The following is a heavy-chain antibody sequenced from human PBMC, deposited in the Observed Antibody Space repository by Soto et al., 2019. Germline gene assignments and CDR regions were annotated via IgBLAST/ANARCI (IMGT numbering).Heavy chain of an antibody. D-gene: IGHD7-27*01. V-gene: IGHV4-31*03. Sequence: SETLSLTCTVSGGSISSGDYYWSWIRQYPGEGLVWIGHIYDSGRTYYNPSLESRVSISIDTSKNEFSLTLTSVTAADTAVYYCARLTTIITGAFDDWGLGTVVTVSS. CDR1: GGSISSGDYY. J-gene: IGHJ4*02. CDR3: ARLTTIITGAFDD. CDR2: IYDSGRT.